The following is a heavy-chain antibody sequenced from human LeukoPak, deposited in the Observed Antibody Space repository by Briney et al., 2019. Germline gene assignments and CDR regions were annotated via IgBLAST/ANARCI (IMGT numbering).Heavy chain of an antibody. Sequence: ASVKVSCKASGYTFTGYYMHWVRQAPGQGLEWMGWTNPNSGGTNYAQKFQGRVTMTRDTSISTAYMELSRLRSDDTAVYYCARPRAYSGRWVFGYWGQGTLVTVSS. D-gene: IGHD1-26*01. J-gene: IGHJ4*02. CDR3: ARPRAYSGRWVFGY. CDR1: GYTFTGYY. V-gene: IGHV1-2*02. CDR2: TNPNSGGT.